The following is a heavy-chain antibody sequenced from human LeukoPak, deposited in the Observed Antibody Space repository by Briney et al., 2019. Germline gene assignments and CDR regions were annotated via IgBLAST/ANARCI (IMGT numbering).Heavy chain of an antibody. J-gene: IGHJ5*02. D-gene: IGHD4-17*01. CDR2: ISSSGSTI. CDR1: GFTFSSYE. CDR3: ANPPTVTKTRFDP. Sequence: GGSLRLSCAASGFTFSSYEMNWVRQAPGKGLEWVSYISSSGSTIYYADSVKGRFTISRDNAKNSLYLQMNSLRAEDTAVYYCANPPTVTKTRFDPWGQGTLVTVSS. V-gene: IGHV3-48*03.